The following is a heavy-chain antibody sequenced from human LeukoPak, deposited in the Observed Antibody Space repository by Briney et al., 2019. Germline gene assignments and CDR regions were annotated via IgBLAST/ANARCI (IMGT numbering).Heavy chain of an antibody. J-gene: IGHJ4*02. Sequence: PGGSLRLSCVVSGFTFSSYEMNWVRQAPGKGLEWVSYISHSGSTIYYADSVKGRFTISRDNSKNTLYLQMNSLRAEDTAVYYCARPHETRLVPAAVDYWGQGTLVTVSS. CDR3: ARPHETRLVPAAVDY. CDR2: ISHSGSTI. V-gene: IGHV3-48*03. D-gene: IGHD2-2*01. CDR1: GFTFSSYE.